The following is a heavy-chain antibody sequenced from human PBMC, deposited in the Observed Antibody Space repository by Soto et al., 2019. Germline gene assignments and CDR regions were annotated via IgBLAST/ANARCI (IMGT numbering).Heavy chain of an antibody. CDR1: GYTFTNYG. D-gene: IGHD4-17*01. V-gene: IGHV1-18*01. Sequence: ASVKVSCKASGYTFTNYGISWVRQAPGQGLEWMGWISPYNGNTNYAQKLQGRVTMTTDTSTSTAYMELRSLRSDDTAVYYCARAAIPYGDTTPYYFDYWGQGTLVTVSS. CDR3: ARAAIPYGDTTPYYFDY. J-gene: IGHJ4*02. CDR2: ISPYNGNT.